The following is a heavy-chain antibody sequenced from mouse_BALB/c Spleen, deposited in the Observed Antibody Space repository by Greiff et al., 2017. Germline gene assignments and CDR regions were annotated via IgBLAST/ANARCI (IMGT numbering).Heavy chain of an antibody. D-gene: IGHD1-2*01. CDR1: GFSLTSYG. Sequence: VKLQESGPGLVAPSQSLSITCTVSGFSLTSYGVHWVRQPPGKGLEWLGVIWAGGSTNYNSALMSRLSISKDNSKSQVFLKMNSLQTDDTAMYYCARDQGTTADYFDYWGQGTTLTVSS. V-gene: IGHV2-9*02. J-gene: IGHJ2*01. CDR2: IWAGGST. CDR3: ARDQGTTADYFDY.